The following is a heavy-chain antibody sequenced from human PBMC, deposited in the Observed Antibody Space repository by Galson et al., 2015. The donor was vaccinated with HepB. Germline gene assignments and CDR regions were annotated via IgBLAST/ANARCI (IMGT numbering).Heavy chain of an antibody. J-gene: IGHJ4*02. CDR3: ARVAKVAYDSSGYHYYFDH. CDR1: GDSINSGAYS. CDR2: IYHNGIT. Sequence: TLSLTCAVSGDSINSGAYSWNWIRQPPGKGLEWLGYIYHNGITYYNPSLTSRVTISVDRSKTQFSLKLTSVTAADTAMYYCARVAKVAYDSSGYHYYFDHWGQGTLVTVSS. V-gene: IGHV4-30-2*01. D-gene: IGHD3-22*01.